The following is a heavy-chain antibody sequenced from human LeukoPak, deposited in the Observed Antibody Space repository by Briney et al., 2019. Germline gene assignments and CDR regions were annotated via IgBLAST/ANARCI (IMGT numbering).Heavy chain of an antibody. V-gene: IGHV3-30-3*01. Sequence: PGGSLRLSCAASGFTFSSYAMHWVRQAPGKGLEWVAVISYDGSNKYYADSVKGRFTISRDNSKNTLYLQMNSLRAEDTAVYYCARAPTTVVTPSHYWGQGTLVTVSS. J-gene: IGHJ4*02. CDR2: ISYDGSNK. CDR3: ARAPTTVVTPSHY. D-gene: IGHD4-23*01. CDR1: GFTFSSYA.